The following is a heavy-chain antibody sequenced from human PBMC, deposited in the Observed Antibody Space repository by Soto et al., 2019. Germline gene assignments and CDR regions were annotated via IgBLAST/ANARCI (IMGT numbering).Heavy chain of an antibody. J-gene: IGHJ6*02. CDR1: GFTFSSYW. CDR3: ARVESSITIFGVVNYYGMDV. Sequence: GSLRLSCAASGFTFSSYWMHWVRQAPGKGLVWVSRINSDGSSTSYADSVKGRFTISRDNAKNTLYLQMNSLRAEDTAVYYCARVESSITIFGVVNYYGMDVWGQGTTVTVSS. V-gene: IGHV3-74*01. D-gene: IGHD3-3*01. CDR2: INSDGSST.